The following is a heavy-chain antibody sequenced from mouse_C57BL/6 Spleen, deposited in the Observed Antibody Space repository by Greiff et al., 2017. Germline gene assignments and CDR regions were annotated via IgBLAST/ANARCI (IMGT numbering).Heavy chain of an antibody. V-gene: IGHV3-6*01. CDR1: GYSITSGYY. J-gene: IGHJ2*01. D-gene: IGHD2-3*01. CDR2: ISYDGSN. CDR3: ARDRDGYLYFDY. Sequence: ESGPGLVKPSQSLSLTCSVTGYSITSGYYWNWIRQFPGNKLEWMGYISYDGSNNYNPSLKNRISITRDTSKNQFFLKLNSVTTEDTATYYCARDRDGYLYFDYWGQGTTLTVSS.